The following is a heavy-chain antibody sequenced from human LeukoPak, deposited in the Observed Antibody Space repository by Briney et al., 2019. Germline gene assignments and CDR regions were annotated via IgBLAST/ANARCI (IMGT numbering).Heavy chain of an antibody. D-gene: IGHD3-22*01. CDR3: ARSGYYDSSALNWFDP. J-gene: IGHJ5*02. CDR1: GFTVSSDY. CDR2: ISPGGNT. Sequence: GGSLRLSCAASGFTVSSDYVNWVRQAPGKGLEWVSLISPGGNTFYADSVKGRFTISRDNSKNTLYLQMNSLRVEDTAVYYCARSGYYDSSALNWFDPWGQGTLVTVSS. V-gene: IGHV3-66*01.